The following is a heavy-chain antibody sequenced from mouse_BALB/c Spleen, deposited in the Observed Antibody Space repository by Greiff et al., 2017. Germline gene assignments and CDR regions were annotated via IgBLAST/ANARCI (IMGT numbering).Heavy chain of an antibody. Sequence: VQLKESGPGLVKPSQSLSLTCSVTGYSITSGYYWNWIRQFPGNKLEWMGYISYDGSNNYNPSLKNRISITRDTSKNQFFLKLNSVTTEDTATYYCAREDGYYGYWGQGTTLTVSS. J-gene: IGHJ2*01. D-gene: IGHD2-3*01. V-gene: IGHV3-6*02. CDR1: GYSITSGYY. CDR2: ISYDGSN. CDR3: AREDGYYGY.